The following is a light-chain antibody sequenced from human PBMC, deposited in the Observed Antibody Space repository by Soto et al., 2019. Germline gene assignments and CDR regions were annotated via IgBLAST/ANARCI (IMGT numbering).Light chain of an antibody. V-gene: IGLV1-47*01. CDR1: KTNIGSNY. CDR3: AAWDDRLSDVI. Sequence: QSVLTQPPSASGTLGEGVTISCSGRKTNIGSNYVYWYQQLPGTAPKLVIYRNNQRPSGVPDRFSGSKSGASASLVISGLRSEDEADYYCAAWDDRLSDVIFGGGTKVTVL. CDR2: RNN. J-gene: IGLJ2*01.